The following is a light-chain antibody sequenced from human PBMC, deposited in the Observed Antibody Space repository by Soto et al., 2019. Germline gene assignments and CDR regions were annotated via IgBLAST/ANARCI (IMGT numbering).Light chain of an antibody. J-gene: IGKJ4*01. CDR2: GAS. CDR1: HSISTN. V-gene: IGKV3-15*01. Sequence: EIVMTQSPATLSVSPGERATLSCRASHSISTNLAWYQHTPGQSPRLLIYGASTRATGIPARFSGSGSGTEFTLTISSLQSEDFVVYYCQQYNNWLTFGGGTKVEIK. CDR3: QQYNNWLT.